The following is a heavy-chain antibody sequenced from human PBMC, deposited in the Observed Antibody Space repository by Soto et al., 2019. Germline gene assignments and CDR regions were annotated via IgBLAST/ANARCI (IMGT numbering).Heavy chain of an antibody. J-gene: IGHJ6*03. D-gene: IGHD6-19*01. CDR3: ARNVGGWYVSYYYYMDV. CDR2: IYYSGST. V-gene: IGHV4-39*01. CDR1: GGSISSSSYY. Sequence: SETLSLTCTVSGGSISSSSYYWGWIRQPPGKGLEWIGSIYYSGSTYYNPSLKSRVTISVDTSKNQFSLKLSSVTAADTAVYYCARNVGGWYVSYYYYMDVWGKGTTVTVSS.